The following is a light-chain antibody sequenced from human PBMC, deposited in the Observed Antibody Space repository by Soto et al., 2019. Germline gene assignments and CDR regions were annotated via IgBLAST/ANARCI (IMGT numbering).Light chain of an antibody. V-gene: IGLV2-23*01. CDR2: EGS. J-gene: IGLJ1*01. CDR3: CSYAGRSTYV. Sequence: SVLTQPASVSGSPGQSITISCTGTSSDVGSYNLVSWYQQHPGKAPKLIIYEGSKRPSGVSIRFSGSKSGNTASLTISGLQAEDEADYYCCSYAGRSTYVFGTGTKVTXL. CDR1: SSDVGSYNL.